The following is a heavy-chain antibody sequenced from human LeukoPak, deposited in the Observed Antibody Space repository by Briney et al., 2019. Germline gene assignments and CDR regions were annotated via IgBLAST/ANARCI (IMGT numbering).Heavy chain of an antibody. CDR3: TDPTRQGPHY. J-gene: IGHJ4*02. D-gene: IGHD1-14*01. CDR2: IKRKTDGGTT. CDR1: GSTFSDAW. Sequence: GGSLRLSCAASGSTFSDAWMSWVRQAPGKGLEWIGRIKRKTDGGTTDYAAPVKGRFTISRDDSKNTLYLQMNSLKIEDTAVYLCTDPTRQGPHYWGQGTLVTVSS. V-gene: IGHV3-15*01.